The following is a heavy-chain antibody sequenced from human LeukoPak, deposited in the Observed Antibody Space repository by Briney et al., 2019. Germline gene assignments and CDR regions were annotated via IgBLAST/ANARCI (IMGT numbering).Heavy chain of an antibody. CDR3: ARARPSDY. V-gene: IGHV3-21*04. Sequence: PGGSLRLSCAASGFTFSSYWMSWVRQAPGEGLEWVSSISSSSSYIYYADSVKGRFTISRDNAKNSLYLQMNSLRAEDTAVYYCARARPSDYWGQGTLVTVSS. CDR1: GFTFSSYW. CDR2: ISSSSSYI. D-gene: IGHD6-25*01. J-gene: IGHJ4*02.